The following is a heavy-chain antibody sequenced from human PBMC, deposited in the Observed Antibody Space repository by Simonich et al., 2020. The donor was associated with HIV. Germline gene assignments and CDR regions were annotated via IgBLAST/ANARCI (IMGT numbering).Heavy chain of an antibody. Sequence: ITLRESGPPLVKPTQTLTLTCTFSGFSLSTSGVGVGWFRQPPGKAMEWLALIHWNDDKSYSPSLKSRLTITKDTSKNQVVLTMTNMDPVDTATYYCAHLYDSSGYYYVFFQHWGQGTLVTVSS. V-gene: IGHV2-5*01. CDR1: GFSLSTSGVG. D-gene: IGHD3-22*01. CDR3: AHLYDSSGYYYVFFQH. CDR2: IHWNDDK. J-gene: IGHJ1*01.